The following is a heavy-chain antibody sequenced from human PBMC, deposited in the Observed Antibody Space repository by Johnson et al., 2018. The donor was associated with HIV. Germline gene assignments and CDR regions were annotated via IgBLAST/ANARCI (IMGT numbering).Heavy chain of an antibody. CDR3: ARAPGYCGADCSDAFDI. V-gene: IGHV3-30-3*01. J-gene: IGHJ3*02. CDR1: GFTFSSYA. CDR2: ISYDGSNK. Sequence: QVQLVESGGGVLRPGGSLRLSCAASGFTFSSYAMHWVRQAPGKGLEWVAVISYDGSNKYYADSVKGRFTISRANSKNTLYLQMNSLRAEDTAVYYCARAPGYCGADCSDAFDIWGQGTMVTVSS. D-gene: IGHD2-21*02.